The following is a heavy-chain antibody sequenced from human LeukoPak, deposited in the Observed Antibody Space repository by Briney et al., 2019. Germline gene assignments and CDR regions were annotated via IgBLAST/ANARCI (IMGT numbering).Heavy chain of an antibody. CDR2: ISGSSTYI. Sequence: GGSLRLSCAASGFTFTTYSMNWVRQAPGKGLEWVSCISGSSTYIYYADSVKGRFTISRDNAKNSLYLQMSSLRAEDTAVYYCARGYCNCGDCYFADWGQGTLVTVSS. CDR3: ARGYCNCGDCYFAD. J-gene: IGHJ4*02. CDR1: GFTFTTYS. V-gene: IGHV3-21*01. D-gene: IGHD2-8*02.